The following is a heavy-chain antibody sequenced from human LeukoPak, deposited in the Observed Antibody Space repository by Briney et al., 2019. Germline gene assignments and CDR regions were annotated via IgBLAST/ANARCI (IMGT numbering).Heavy chain of an antibody. V-gene: IGHV4-61*02. Sequence: SQTLSLTCTVSGGSISSGSYYWSWIRQPAGKGLEWIERNYTSGSTNYNPSLKSRVTMSVDTSKNQFSLKLGSVTAADTAVYYCARAYYYDSSGYALRDWGQGTLVTVSS. CDR2: NYTSGST. D-gene: IGHD3-22*01. CDR3: ARAYYYDSSGYALRD. CDR1: GGSISSGSYY. J-gene: IGHJ4*02.